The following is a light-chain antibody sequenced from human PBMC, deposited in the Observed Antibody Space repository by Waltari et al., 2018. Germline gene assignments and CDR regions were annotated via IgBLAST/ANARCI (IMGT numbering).Light chain of an antibody. CDR2: DAS. J-gene: IGKJ4*01. CDR1: QSVSSY. Sequence: EIVLTQSPATLSLSPGERATLSCRASQSVSSYLALYQQKPGQAPRLLIYDASNRATGIPARFSGSGSGTDFTLTISSLEPEDFAVYYCQQRSNWPRVTFGGGTKVEIK. V-gene: IGKV3-11*01. CDR3: QQRSNWPRVT.